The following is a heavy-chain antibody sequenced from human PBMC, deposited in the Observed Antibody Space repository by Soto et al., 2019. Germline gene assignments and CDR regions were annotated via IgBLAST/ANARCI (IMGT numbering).Heavy chain of an antibody. J-gene: IGHJ6*02. CDR2: INPSGGST. D-gene: IGHD5-12*01. CDR1: GYTFTSYY. V-gene: IGHV1-46*01. Sequence: QVQLEQSGAEVKKPGASVKVSCKASGYTFTSYYMHWVRQAPGQGLEWMGIINPSGGSTSYAQKFQGRVNMTRDTSTSTVYMELSSLRSEDTAVYYCARDQSGYSSYGPTSYYYYYGMDVWGQGTTVTVSS. CDR3: ARDQSGYSSYGPTSYYYYYGMDV.